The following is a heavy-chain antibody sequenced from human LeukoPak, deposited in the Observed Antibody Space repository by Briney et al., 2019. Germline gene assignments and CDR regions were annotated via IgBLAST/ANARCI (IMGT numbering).Heavy chain of an antibody. V-gene: IGHV1-69*06. CDR3: ARHLRGSSWLGAFDI. CDR1: GGTFSSYA. Sequence: ASVKVSCKASGGTFSSYAISWVRQAPGQGLEWMGGIIPIFGTANYAQKFQGRVTITADKSTSTAYMELSSLRSEDTAVYYCARHLRGSSWLGAFDIWGQGTMVTVSS. D-gene: IGHD6-13*01. J-gene: IGHJ3*02. CDR2: IIPIFGTA.